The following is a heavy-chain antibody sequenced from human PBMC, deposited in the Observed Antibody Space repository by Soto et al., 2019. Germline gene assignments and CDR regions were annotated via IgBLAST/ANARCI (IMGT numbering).Heavy chain of an antibody. Sequence: GSLRLSCAASGFTFSDYAMSWVRQGPGKGLEWVSTISGSGGRTFYADSVKGRFTISRDNSKNTLSLQMNSLRAEDTAVYYCAKRAQIYDPGYYFDFWGQGTPVTVSS. D-gene: IGHD5-12*01. CDR1: GFTFSDYA. CDR3: AKRAQIYDPGYYFDF. V-gene: IGHV3-23*01. J-gene: IGHJ4*02. CDR2: ISGSGGRT.